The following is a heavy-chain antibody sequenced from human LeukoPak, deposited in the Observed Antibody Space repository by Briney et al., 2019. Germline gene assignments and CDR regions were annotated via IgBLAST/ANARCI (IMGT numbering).Heavy chain of an antibody. V-gene: IGHV4-38-2*02. CDR2: IYHTGST. J-gene: IGHJ4*02. Sequence: PSETLSLTCTVSGYSISSTYCWGWIRQSPGRGLEWIGSIYHTGSTFYNPSLTSRVTISVDMSKNQFSLNLTSVTAADTAVYYCASRRAGNDYWGQGTLVTVSS. D-gene: IGHD4-23*01. CDR1: GYSISSTYC. CDR3: ASRRAGNDY.